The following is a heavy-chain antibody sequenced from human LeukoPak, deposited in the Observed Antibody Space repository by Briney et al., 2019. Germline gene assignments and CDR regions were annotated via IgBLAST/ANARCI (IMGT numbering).Heavy chain of an antibody. D-gene: IGHD3-10*01. CDR1: EFTFSTYA. V-gene: IGHV3-30*01. Sequence: GGSLRLSCAASEFTFSTYAVHWVRQVPGKGLEWVALISFDGSNKYYADSVQGRFVISRDNSKSTLYLQMNSLRAEDTAVYYCAREGVLLGGAFDLWGQGTMVTVSS. CDR3: AREGVLLGGAFDL. CDR2: ISFDGSNK. J-gene: IGHJ3*01.